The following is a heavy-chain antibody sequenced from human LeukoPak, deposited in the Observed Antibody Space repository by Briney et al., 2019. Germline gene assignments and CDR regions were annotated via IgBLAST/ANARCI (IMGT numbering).Heavy chain of an antibody. CDR2: INPNSGGT. CDR1: GYTLTGYY. J-gene: IGHJ2*01. Sequence: GASVKVSCKASGYTLTGYYMHWVRQAPGQGLEWLGWINPNSGGTNYAQKFQGRVTMTRDTSISTAYMELSRLRSDDTAVYYCARDLVLNWGSNWYFDLWGRGTLVTVSS. D-gene: IGHD4/OR15-4a*01. V-gene: IGHV1-2*02. CDR3: ARDLVLNWGSNWYFDL.